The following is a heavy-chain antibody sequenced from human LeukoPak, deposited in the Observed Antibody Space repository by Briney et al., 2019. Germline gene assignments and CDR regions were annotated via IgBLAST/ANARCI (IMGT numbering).Heavy chain of an antibody. CDR3: ARGDRRRGYYGMDV. CDR1: GGSFSGYY. Sequence: SETLSLTCAVYGGSFSGYYWSWIRQPPGKGLEWIGEINHSGSTNYNPSLKSRVTMSVDTSKNQFSLKLSSVTAADTAVYYCARGDRRRGYYGMDVWGKGTTVTVSS. V-gene: IGHV4-34*01. J-gene: IGHJ6*04. CDR2: INHSGST. D-gene: IGHD1-14*01.